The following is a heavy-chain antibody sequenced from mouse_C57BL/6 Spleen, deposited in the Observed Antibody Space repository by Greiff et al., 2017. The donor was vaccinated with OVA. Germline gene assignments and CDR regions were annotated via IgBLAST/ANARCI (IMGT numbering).Heavy chain of an antibody. Sequence: EVMLVESEGGLVQPGSSMKLSCTASGFTFSDYYMAWVRQVPEKGLEWVANINYDGSSTYYLDSLKSRFIISRDNAKNILYLQMSSLKSEDTATYYCARAPHYDYDGKDAMDYWGQGTSVTVSS. J-gene: IGHJ4*01. V-gene: IGHV5-16*01. CDR1: GFTFSDYY. CDR2: INYDGSST. D-gene: IGHD2-4*01. CDR3: ARAPHYDYDGKDAMDY.